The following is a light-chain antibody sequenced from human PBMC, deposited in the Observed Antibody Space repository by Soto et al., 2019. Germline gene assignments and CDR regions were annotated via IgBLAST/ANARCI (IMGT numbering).Light chain of an antibody. CDR1: SNDVGNYNF. CDR2: EDN. J-gene: IGLJ3*02. Sequence: QSVLTQPASVSGPPGQSITFSCTGNSNDVGNYNFVSWYQQHPGKAPKLMIYEDNKRPSGVSNRFSGSKSGNTASLTISGLQAEDEADYYCCSFAGRSTWVFGGGTKLTVL. V-gene: IGLV2-23*01. CDR3: CSFAGRSTWV.